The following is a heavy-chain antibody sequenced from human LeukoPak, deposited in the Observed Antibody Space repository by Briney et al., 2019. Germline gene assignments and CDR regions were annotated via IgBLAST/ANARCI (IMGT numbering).Heavy chain of an antibody. D-gene: IGHD4/OR15-4a*01. Sequence: GGSLRLSCAASGFTFSNAWMSWVRLAPGKGLKWVSSISGGDGSTYYANSVKGRFTISRDNSKNTLYLQMNSLRAEDTAVYYCARGPRALDYWGQGTLVTVSS. J-gene: IGHJ4*02. CDR2: ISGGDGST. CDR1: GFTFSNAW. V-gene: IGHV3-23*01. CDR3: ARGPRALDY.